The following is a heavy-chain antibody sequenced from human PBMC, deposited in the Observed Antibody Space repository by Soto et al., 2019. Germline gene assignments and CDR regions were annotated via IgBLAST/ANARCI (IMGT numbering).Heavy chain of an antibody. CDR3: ARAGLSYYDSSAMDD. D-gene: IGHD3-22*01. CDR1: GGSISSGGYS. V-gene: IGHV4-30-2*01. CDR2: IYHSGST. Sequence: SETLSLTCAVSGGSISSGGYSWSWIRQPPGKGLEWIGYIYHSGSTYYNPSLKSRVTISVDRSKDQFSLKLSSVTAADTAVYYYARAGLSYYDSSAMDDWGQGTLVTVSS. J-gene: IGHJ4*02.